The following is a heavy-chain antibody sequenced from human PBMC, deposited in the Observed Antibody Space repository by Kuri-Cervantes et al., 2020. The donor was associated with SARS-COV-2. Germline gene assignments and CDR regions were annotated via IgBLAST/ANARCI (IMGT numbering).Heavy chain of an antibody. CDR3: AREKVAGIRYYYYGMDV. V-gene: IGHV3-48*04. J-gene: IGHJ6*02. D-gene: IGHD6-19*01. CDR2: ISSSGSTI. CDR1: GFTFSSYG. Sequence: ETLSLTCAASGFTFSSYGMHWVRQAPGKGLEWVSYISSSGSTIYYADSVKGRFTISRDNAKNSLYLQMNSLRAEDTAVYYCAREKVAGIRYYYYGMDVWGQGTTVTVSS.